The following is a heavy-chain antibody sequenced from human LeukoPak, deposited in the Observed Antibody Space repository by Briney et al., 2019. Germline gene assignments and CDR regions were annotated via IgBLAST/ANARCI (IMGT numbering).Heavy chain of an antibody. CDR2: MNPNSGNT. CDR1: GYTFTNYD. J-gene: IGHJ4*02. V-gene: IGHV1-8*01. Sequence: ASVKVSRKASGYTFTNYDINWVRQATGQGLEWMGWMNPNSGNTGYAQKFQGRVTMTRNTSISTAYVELSSLRSEDTAVYYCARIYMGDFDYFDYWGQGTLVTVSS. D-gene: IGHD2-2*02. CDR3: ARIYMGDFDYFDY.